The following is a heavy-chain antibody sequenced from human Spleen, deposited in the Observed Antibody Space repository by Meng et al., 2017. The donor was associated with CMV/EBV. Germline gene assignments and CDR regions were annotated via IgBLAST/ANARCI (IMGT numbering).Heavy chain of an antibody. D-gene: IGHD5/OR15-5a*01. CDR1: GGSSRSSRHC. CDR3: ARLCLSFTSTDWYDP. V-gene: IGHV4-39*07. Sequence: GGSSRSSRHCGGWIRQAPGKGLQWIGNICNGGSTFYHPSLMSRVTISVDTSKNQFSLKLTSVTAADTAVYYCARLCLSFTSTDWYDPWGQGTLVTVSS. CDR2: ICNGGST. J-gene: IGHJ5*02.